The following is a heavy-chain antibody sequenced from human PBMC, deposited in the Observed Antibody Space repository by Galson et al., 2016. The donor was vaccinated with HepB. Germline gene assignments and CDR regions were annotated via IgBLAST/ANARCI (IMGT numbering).Heavy chain of an antibody. Sequence: ETLSLTCGVSGASISSSNWWDWVRQPPGKGLEWIGEIYHSGSTNYNPSLKSRVTISLDTSKKQFSLKLSSVTAADTAVYYCARGTLWGNSREALAYWGQGALVTVSS. D-gene: IGHD3-16*02. J-gene: IGHJ4*02. CDR3: ARGTLWGNSREALAY. CDR1: GASISSSNW. CDR2: IYHSGST. V-gene: IGHV4-4*02.